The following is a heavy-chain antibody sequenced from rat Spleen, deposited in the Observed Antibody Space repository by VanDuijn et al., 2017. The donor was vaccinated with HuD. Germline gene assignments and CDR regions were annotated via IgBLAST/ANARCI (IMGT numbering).Heavy chain of an antibody. CDR1: GFTFNYYW. Sequence: EVQLVESGGGLVQPGRSLKLSCVASGFTFNYYWMTWIRQAPGKGLEWVASISPSGAITNYRDSVKGRFTISRDTAKSTLYLQMDSLRSEDTATYYCATDGYYDGTYYSVYVMDAWGQGASVTVSS. CDR3: ATDGYYDGTYYSVYVMDA. CDR2: ISPSGAIT. V-gene: IGHV5-31*01. D-gene: IGHD1-12*02. J-gene: IGHJ4*01.